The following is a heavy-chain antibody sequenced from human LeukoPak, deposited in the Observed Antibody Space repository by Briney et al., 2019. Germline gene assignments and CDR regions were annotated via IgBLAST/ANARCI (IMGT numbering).Heavy chain of an antibody. D-gene: IGHD3-22*01. Sequence: GGSLRLSCAASGFTFSSYWMHWVRQAPGKGLVWVSSINSDGSSTSYADSVKGRFTISRDNSKNTLFLQKNSLRADDTAEYYCANAGYYGAYWGQGTLVTVSS. CDR3: ANAGYYGAY. CDR2: INSDGSST. J-gene: IGHJ4*02. V-gene: IGHV3-74*01. CDR1: GFTFSSYW.